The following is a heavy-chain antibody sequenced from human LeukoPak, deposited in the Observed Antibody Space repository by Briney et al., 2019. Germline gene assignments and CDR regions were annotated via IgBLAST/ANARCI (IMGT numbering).Heavy chain of an antibody. CDR3: AKDSGSCSSTSCPPKPVDY. CDR2: ISGSGDST. CDR1: GFTFSSYA. J-gene: IGHJ4*02. D-gene: IGHD2-2*01. Sequence: PGGSLRLSCAASGFTFSSYAMSWVRQAPGKGLEWVSAISGSGDSTYYADSVKGRFTISRDNSKNTLYLQMNSLRAEDTAVYYCAKDSGSCSSTSCPPKPVDYWGQGTLVTVSS. V-gene: IGHV3-23*01.